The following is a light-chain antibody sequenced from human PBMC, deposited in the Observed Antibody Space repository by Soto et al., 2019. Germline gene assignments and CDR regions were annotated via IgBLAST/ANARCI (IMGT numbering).Light chain of an antibody. Sequence: DIVMTQSPDSLAVSLGERATINCKSSQSVLYSSNNQNYLAWYQQRPGQPPKLLIYWASTRESGVPDRFSGSGSGTDFPLTISSLQAEDVAVYYCQQYHSTPFTFGQGTKLEIK. J-gene: IGKJ2*01. CDR3: QQYHSTPFT. CDR1: QSVLYSSNNQNY. CDR2: WAS. V-gene: IGKV4-1*01.